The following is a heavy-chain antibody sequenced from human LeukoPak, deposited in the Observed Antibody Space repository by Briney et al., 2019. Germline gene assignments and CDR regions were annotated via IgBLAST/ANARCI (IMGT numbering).Heavy chain of an antibody. J-gene: IGHJ4*02. V-gene: IGHV1-46*01. CDR3: ARDDSSGPFWY. CDR2: INPSGGST. CDR1: GYTFTSYY. Sequence: ASVKVSCKASGYTFTSYYMHWVRQAPGQGLEWMGIINPSGGSTSYAQKFQGKVTMTRDTSTSTVYMELSSLRSEDTAVYYCARDDSSGPFWYWGQGTLVTVSS. D-gene: IGHD3-22*01.